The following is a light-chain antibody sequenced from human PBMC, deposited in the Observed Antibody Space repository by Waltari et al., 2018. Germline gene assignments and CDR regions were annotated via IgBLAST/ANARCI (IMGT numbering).Light chain of an antibody. V-gene: IGKV1-9*01. CDR2: AAS. Sequence: DIQLTQSPSFLSASVGDRVAITCRASQGISSALGWYQQKPGKAPKLLIYAASTLQSGVPSRFSGSGSGTEFTLTISRLQPEDFATYYCQQHNSYPLTLGGRTKVEIK. CDR1: QGISSA. CDR3: QQHNSYPLT. J-gene: IGKJ4*01.